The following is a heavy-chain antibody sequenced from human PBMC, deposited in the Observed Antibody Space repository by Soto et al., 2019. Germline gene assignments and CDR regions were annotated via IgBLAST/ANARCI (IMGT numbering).Heavy chain of an antibody. V-gene: IGHV2-5*02. Sequence: QITVKESGLTLVNPTETLTLTCTFSGFSLSSIGMGVGWIRQPPGKALEWLALICWDDEKRYSPSLHRRLTITXDXAKNQVDLTMTNMDPVDTATYYCSRLTRGVYDLDRLWEKFDFWGQGALVTVSS. D-gene: IGHD5-12*01. J-gene: IGHJ4*02. CDR1: GFSLSSIGMG. CDR3: SRLTRGVYDLDRLWEKFDF. CDR2: ICWDDEK.